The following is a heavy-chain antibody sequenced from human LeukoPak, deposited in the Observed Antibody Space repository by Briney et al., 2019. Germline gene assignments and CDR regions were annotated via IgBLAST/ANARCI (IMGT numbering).Heavy chain of an antibody. CDR1: GIAFTNNW. CDR2: TKQDVSDI. Sequence: PGGSLRLSCAASGIAFTNNWMSWVRQAPGKGLEWVANTKQDVSDINYLDSVKGRFTISRDNAKNSLCRQMNSLRVEDRAVYYCARGVEQLGAWVYGRWGEGTLVTVSS. J-gene: IGHJ4*02. V-gene: IGHV3-7*04. D-gene: IGHD6-13*01. CDR3: ARGVEQLGAWVYGR.